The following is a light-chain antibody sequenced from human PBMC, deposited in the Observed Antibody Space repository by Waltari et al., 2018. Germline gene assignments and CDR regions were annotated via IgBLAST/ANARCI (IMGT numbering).Light chain of an antibody. CDR3: QQYGSSPRT. J-gene: IGKJ3*01. CDR2: GAS. V-gene: IGKV3-20*01. CDR1: QSLSGTY. Sequence: IVLTQSPGTLSLSPGERATLSCRASQSLSGTYLAWFQQKPGQAPRLLIYGASNRATGIPDRFSGSGSGTDFTLTISRLEPEDFAVYYCQQYGSSPRTFGPGTKVDIK.